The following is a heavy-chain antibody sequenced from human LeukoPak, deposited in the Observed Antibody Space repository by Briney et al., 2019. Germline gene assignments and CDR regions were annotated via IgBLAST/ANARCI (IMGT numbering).Heavy chain of an antibody. Sequence: GGSLRLSCGASGFTFSSYAMSWVRQAPGKGLEWVSAISGSGGSTYYADSVKGRFTISRDNSKNTLYLQMNSLRAEDTAVYYCAKQGIWFGELSLDYWGQGTLVTVSS. V-gene: IGHV3-23*01. J-gene: IGHJ4*02. CDR2: ISGSGGST. D-gene: IGHD3-10*01. CDR3: AKQGIWFGELSLDY. CDR1: GFTFSSYA.